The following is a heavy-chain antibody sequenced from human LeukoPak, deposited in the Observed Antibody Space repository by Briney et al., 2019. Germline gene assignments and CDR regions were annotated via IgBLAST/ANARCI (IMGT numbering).Heavy chain of an antibody. J-gene: IGHJ4*02. D-gene: IGHD3-16*01. CDR2: ISAYNGNT. V-gene: IGHV1-18*01. CDR1: GYTFTSYG. Sequence: ASVKVSCKAFGYTFTSYGISWVRQAPGQGLEWMGWISAYNGNTNYAQKLQGRVTMTTDTSTSTAYMELRSLRSDDTAVYYCARGVFMITFGGPQKGKDYFDYWGQGTLVTVSS. CDR3: ARGVFMITFGGPQKGKDYFDY.